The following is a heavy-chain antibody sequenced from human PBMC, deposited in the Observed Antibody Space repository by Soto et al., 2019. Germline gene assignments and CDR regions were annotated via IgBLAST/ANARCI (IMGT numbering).Heavy chain of an antibody. J-gene: IGHJ6*02. D-gene: IGHD2-2*01. CDR1: GGTFSSYA. CDR3: ARSQGSSTSLEIYYYYYYGMDG. V-gene: IGHV1-69*01. CDR2: IIPISETT. Sequence: QVQLVQSGAEVKKPGSSVKVSCKASGGTFSSYAISWVRQAPGQGLEWMGGIIPISETTNYAQKFQGRVTIIADEYKSTAYMELSSLRYEETAVYYCARSQGSSTSLEIYYYYYYGMDGWGQGTTVTVSS.